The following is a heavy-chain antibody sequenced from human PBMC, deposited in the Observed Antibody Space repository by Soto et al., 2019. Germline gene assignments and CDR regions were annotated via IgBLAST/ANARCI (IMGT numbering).Heavy chain of an antibody. J-gene: IGHJ4*02. CDR3: AKGGQITMIVVVIAYFDY. CDR2: ISGSGGST. V-gene: IGHV3-23*01. Sequence: EVQLLESGGGLVQPGGSLRLSCAASGFTFSSYAMSWVRQAPGKGLEWVSSISGSGGSTYYADSVKGRFTISRDTSKNTLYLQMNSLRAEDTAVYYCAKGGQITMIVVVIAYFDYWGQGTLVTVSS. D-gene: IGHD3-22*01. CDR1: GFTFSSYA.